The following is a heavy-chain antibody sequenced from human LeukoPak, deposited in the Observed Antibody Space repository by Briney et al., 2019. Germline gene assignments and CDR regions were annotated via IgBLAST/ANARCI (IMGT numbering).Heavy chain of an antibody. J-gene: IGHJ4*02. CDR1: GFTFSTYA. V-gene: IGHV3-53*04. Sequence: PGGSLRLSCAASGFTFSTYAINWVRQAPGKGLEWVSVIYSGGSTYYADSVKGRFTISRHNSKNTLYLQMNSLRAEDTAVYYCASLRGGWFGFDYWAREPWSPSPQ. CDR3: ASLRGGWFGFDY. CDR2: IYSGGST. D-gene: IGHD3-10*01.